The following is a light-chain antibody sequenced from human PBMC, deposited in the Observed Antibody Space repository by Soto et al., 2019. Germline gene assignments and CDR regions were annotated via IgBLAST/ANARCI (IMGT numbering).Light chain of an antibody. V-gene: IGKV3-15*01. CDR2: GAS. CDR1: QSVAHN. J-gene: IGKJ2*01. Sequence: EIVMTQSPATLSVSPGERVTLSCRASQSVAHNLAWYQQKPGQAPRLIFYGASFRATGVPARFSGSGSGTDFTLTISSLQSEDFAIYFCQQANNWPYTFGQGTKLEIK. CDR3: QQANNWPYT.